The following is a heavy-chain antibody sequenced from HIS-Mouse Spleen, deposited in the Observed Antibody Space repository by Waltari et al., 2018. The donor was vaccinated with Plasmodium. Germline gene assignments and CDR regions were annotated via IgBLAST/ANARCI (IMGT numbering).Heavy chain of an antibody. CDR1: AGSFSVYS. J-gene: IGHJ3*02. CDR2: INNSGST. V-gene: IGHV4-34*01. D-gene: IGHD6-13*01. CDR3: ARRVNIAAAGNDAFDI. Sequence: QVHLQQWGAGLLKPPETLSLPCAVYAGSFSVYSWGWIRQPPGKGLEWIGEINNSGSTNYNPSLKSRVTISVDTSKNQFSLKLSSVTAADTAVYYCARRVNIAAAGNDAFDIWGQGTMVTVSS.